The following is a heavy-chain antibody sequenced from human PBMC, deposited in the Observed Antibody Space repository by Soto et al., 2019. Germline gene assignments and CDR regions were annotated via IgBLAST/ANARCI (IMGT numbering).Heavy chain of an antibody. J-gene: IGHJ4*02. CDR1: GGSISSGGYY. CDR2: IYYSGST. Sequence: SETLSLTCTVSGGSISSGGYYWSWIRQHPGKGLEWIGYIYYSGSTYYNPSLKSRVTISVDTSKNQFSLELSSVTAADTAVYYCARDRRGTSGPFDYWGQGTLVTVSS. V-gene: IGHV4-31*03. D-gene: IGHD1-7*01. CDR3: ARDRRGTSGPFDY.